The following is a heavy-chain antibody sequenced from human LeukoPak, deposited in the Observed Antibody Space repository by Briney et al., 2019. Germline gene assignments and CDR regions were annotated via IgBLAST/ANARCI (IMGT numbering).Heavy chain of an antibody. J-gene: IGHJ4*02. V-gene: IGHV3-7*04. Sequence: GGSLRLSCAASGFTFSIYWMIWLRQAPGKGLEWVDNIKQDGSEKYYVDSVRGRFTISRDNAHNSLHLQINSLRAEDTAVYFCARDRGSGWFPYWGEGPLVTVSS. CDR2: IKQDGSEK. CDR1: GFTFSIYW. D-gene: IGHD6-19*01. CDR3: ARDRGSGWFPY.